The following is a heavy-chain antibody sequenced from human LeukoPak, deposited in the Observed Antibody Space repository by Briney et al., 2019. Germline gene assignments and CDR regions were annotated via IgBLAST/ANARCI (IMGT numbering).Heavy chain of an antibody. CDR2: ISSSSSYI. Sequence: GGSLTLSCAASVFTFSSYSMNWVRQAPGKGREWVSSISSSSSYIYYADSVKGRFTTSRDNAKNSLYLQMISLRAEDTVVYYCARALRITIPDYWGQGTLVTVSS. J-gene: IGHJ4*02. D-gene: IGHD3-3*01. CDR1: VFTFSSYS. V-gene: IGHV3-21*01. CDR3: ARALRITIPDY.